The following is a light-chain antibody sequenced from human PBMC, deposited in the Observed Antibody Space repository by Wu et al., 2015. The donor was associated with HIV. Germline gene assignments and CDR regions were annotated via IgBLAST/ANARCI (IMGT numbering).Light chain of an antibody. CDR2: GAS. CDR1: QSAGSN. V-gene: IGKV3-15*01. Sequence: EIVMTQSPATLSVSPGERATLSCRASQSAGSNLAWYQQKRGQAPRLLIYGASTRATGNPARFSGSGSGTEFTLTISRLEPEDFAVYYCQQYGSSPRTFGQGTKVEIK. J-gene: IGKJ1*01. CDR3: QQYGSSPRT.